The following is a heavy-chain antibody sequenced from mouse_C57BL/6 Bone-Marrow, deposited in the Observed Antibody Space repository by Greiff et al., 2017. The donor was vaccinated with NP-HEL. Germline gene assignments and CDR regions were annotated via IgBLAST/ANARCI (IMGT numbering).Heavy chain of an antibody. CDR1: GYTFTSYW. CDR2: IDPSDSYT. J-gene: IGHJ1*03. CDR3: ARKGDYYGSSFYWYFDV. Sequence: VQLQQPGAELVRPGTSVKLSCKASGYTFTSYWMHWVKQRPGQGLEWIGVIDPSDSYTNYNQKFKGKATLTVDTSSSTAYMQLSSLTSEDSAVYYWARKGDYYGSSFYWYFDVWGTGTTVTVSS. D-gene: IGHD1-1*01. V-gene: IGHV1-59*01.